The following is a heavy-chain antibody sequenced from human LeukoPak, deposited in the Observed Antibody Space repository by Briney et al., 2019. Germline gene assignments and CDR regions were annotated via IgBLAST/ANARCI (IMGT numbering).Heavy chain of an antibody. V-gene: IGHV3-30*18. D-gene: IGHD3-22*01. Sequence: GGSLRLSCAASGFTFSSYGMHWVRQAPGKGLEWVAVISYDGSNKYYADSVKGRFTISRDNSKNTLYLQMNSLRAEDTAVYYCAKEKGYYDSSGYYKYYFDYWGQGTLVTVSS. CDR2: ISYDGSNK. J-gene: IGHJ4*02. CDR1: GFTFSSYG. CDR3: AKEKGYYDSSGYYKYYFDY.